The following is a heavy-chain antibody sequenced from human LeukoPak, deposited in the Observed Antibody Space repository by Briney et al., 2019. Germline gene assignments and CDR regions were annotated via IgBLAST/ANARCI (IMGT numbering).Heavy chain of an antibody. CDR3: ARHSLFTRYTHALSDY. Sequence: SETLSLTCTVSGGSISSSSYYWGWIRQPPGKGLEWIASIYYSGSTYYNPSLESRVTISVDTSKNQFSLKLGSVTAADTAVYYCARHSLFTRYTHALSDYWGQGTLVTVS. J-gene: IGHJ4*02. CDR1: GGSISSSSYY. CDR2: IYYSGST. D-gene: IGHD5-18*01. V-gene: IGHV4-39*01.